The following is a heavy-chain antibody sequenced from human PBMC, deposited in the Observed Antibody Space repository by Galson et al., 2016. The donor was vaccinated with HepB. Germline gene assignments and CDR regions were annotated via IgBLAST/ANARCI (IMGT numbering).Heavy chain of an antibody. J-gene: IGHJ4*02. Sequence: ETLSLTCTVSGGSISSFYWSWIRQPPGQGLEWIGYIYYSGSTSYNPSFKSRVTISVDTSKNQFSLKLRSVTAADTAVYYCARERDSSSYYSLDYWGQGTPVTVSS. D-gene: IGHD3-22*01. CDR3: ARERDSSSYYSLDY. CDR1: GGSISSFY. CDR2: IYYSGST. V-gene: IGHV4-59*01.